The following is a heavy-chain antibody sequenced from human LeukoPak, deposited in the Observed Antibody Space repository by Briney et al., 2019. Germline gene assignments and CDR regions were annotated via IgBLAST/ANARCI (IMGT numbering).Heavy chain of an antibody. CDR1: GFTFSSYE. J-gene: IGHJ4*02. D-gene: IGHD5-12*01. CDR3: ARETSGGYVWEGFDY. Sequence: GGSLRLSCAASGFTFSSYEMNWVRQAPGKGLEWVSYITSSGGTIYYADSVKGRFTISRDNAKNSLYLQMNSLRVEDTAVYYCARETSGGYVWEGFDYWGQGTLVTVSS. CDR2: ITSSGGTI. V-gene: IGHV3-48*03.